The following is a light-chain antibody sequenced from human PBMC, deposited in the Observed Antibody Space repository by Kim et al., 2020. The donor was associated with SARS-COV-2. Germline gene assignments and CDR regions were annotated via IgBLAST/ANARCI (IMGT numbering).Light chain of an antibody. CDR3: QHYGTSPYT. Sequence: SPGEGATLSCKASPRLSASSLAWYQQRPGQSPRRLIYGASTRAPGIPDRFSGSGSGTDFTLTISRLEPDDFAVYFCQHYGTSPYTFGQGTKLEI. CDR1: PRLSASS. J-gene: IGKJ2*01. CDR2: GAS. V-gene: IGKV3-20*01.